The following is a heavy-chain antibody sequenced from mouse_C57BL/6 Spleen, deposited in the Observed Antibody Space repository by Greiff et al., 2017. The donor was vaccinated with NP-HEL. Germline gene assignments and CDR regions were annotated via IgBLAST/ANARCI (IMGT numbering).Heavy chain of an antibody. J-gene: IGHJ1*03. CDR2: IDPSDSYT. CDR1: GYTFTRYW. CDR3: ARHGNWYFDV. V-gene: IGHV1-50*01. Sequence: QVQLQQPGAELVKPGASVKLSCKASGYTFTRYWMQWVKQRPGQGLEWIGEIDPSDSYTNYNQKFKGKATLTVDTSSSTAYMQLSSLTSEDSAVYYCARHGNWYFDVWGTGTTVTVSS. D-gene: IGHD2-1*01.